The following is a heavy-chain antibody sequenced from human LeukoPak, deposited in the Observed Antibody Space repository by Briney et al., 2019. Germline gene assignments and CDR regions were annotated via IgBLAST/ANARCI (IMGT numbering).Heavy chain of an antibody. CDR3: ARDVDSSGGGGDY. Sequence: PGGSLRLSCAASGFTVSSNYMSWVRQAPGKGLEWVSVIYSGGSTYYADSVKGRFTISRDNSKNTLYLQMNSLRSEDTAVYYCARDVDSSGGGGDYWGQGTLVTVSS. CDR1: GFTVSSNY. J-gene: IGHJ4*02. V-gene: IGHV3-53*05. CDR2: IYSGGST. D-gene: IGHD6-19*01.